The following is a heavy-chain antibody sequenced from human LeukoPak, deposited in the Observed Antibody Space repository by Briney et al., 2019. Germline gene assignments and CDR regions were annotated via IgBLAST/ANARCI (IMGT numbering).Heavy chain of an antibody. CDR3: ARVSLVRGAPDYYFDY. Sequence: PSETLSLTCTVSGDSISNYYWSWIRQPAGNGLEWIGRIYTSGSTNYNPSLKSRVTMSVDTSKNQLSLKLSSVTAADTAVYYCARVSLVRGAPDYYFDYWGQGTLVTVSS. CDR1: GDSISNYY. J-gene: IGHJ4*02. D-gene: IGHD3-10*01. CDR2: IYTSGST. V-gene: IGHV4-4*07.